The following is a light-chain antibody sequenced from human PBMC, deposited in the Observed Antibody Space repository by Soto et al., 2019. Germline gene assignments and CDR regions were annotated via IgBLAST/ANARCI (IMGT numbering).Light chain of an antibody. Sequence: EIVLTQSPGTLSLSPGERATLSCRATESVVSNYLAWYQLKPGQAPRLLIYGASNRATGIPDRFSGSGSGTDFTLTISRLEPEDFAVYYCQQYGRSGTFGQGTKVDIK. CDR2: GAS. CDR3: QQYGRSGT. J-gene: IGKJ1*01. CDR1: ESVVSNY. V-gene: IGKV3-20*01.